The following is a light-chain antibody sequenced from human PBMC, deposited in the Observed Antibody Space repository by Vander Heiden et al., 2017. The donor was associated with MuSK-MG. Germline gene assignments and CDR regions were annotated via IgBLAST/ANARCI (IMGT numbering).Light chain of an antibody. Sequence: QSVLTQPPSVSGTPGQTVTISCSGSSSNIGSNYVYWYQQPPGTAPKLLIYSDSLRPSGVPDRSSGSKSGTSASLAISGLRSEDEAEYFCAAWDDSLSGRYVFGGRTKLTVL. CDR2: SDS. CDR3: AAWDDSLSGRYV. J-gene: IGLJ2*01. V-gene: IGLV1-47*02. CDR1: SSNIGSNY.